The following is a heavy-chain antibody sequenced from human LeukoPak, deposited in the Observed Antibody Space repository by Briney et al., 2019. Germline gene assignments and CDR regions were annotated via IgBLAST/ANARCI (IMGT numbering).Heavy chain of an antibody. J-gene: IGHJ4*02. Sequence: PGGSLRLSCAASGFTFSSYEMNWVRQAPGKGLEWVSYISSSGSTIYYADSVKGRFTISRDNSKNTLYLQMNSLRAEDTALYYCARGYVHFDYWGQGTLVTVSS. V-gene: IGHV3-48*03. CDR1: GFTFSSYE. D-gene: IGHD3-10*02. CDR2: ISSSGSTI. CDR3: ARGYVHFDY.